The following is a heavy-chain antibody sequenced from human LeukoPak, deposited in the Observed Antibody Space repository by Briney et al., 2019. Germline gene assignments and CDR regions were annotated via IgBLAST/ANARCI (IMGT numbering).Heavy chain of an antibody. J-gene: IGHJ4*02. Sequence: ASVTVSCKASGYTFSGYYMFWVRQAPGQGLEWMGWINSDSGATNYAQKFQGRVTMTSDTSISTAYMELSSLRSDDTVVYYCAAATTGTTFFDYWGQGTLVTVSS. CDR1: GYTFSGYY. CDR3: AAATTGTTFFDY. V-gene: IGHV1-2*02. CDR2: INSDSGAT. D-gene: IGHD1-1*01.